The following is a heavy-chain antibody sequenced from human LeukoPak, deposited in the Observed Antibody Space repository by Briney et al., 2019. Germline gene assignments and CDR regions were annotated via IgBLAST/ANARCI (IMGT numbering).Heavy chain of an antibody. D-gene: IGHD1-26*01. Sequence: ASVKVSCKASGYTFTSYGISWVRRAPGQGLEWMGWISAYNGNTNYAQKLQGRVTMTTDTSTSTAYMELRSLRSDDTAVYYCARGSVGATNPHYYYYMDVWGKGTTVTVSS. CDR2: ISAYNGNT. CDR3: ARGSVGATNPHYYYYMDV. CDR1: GYTFTSYG. J-gene: IGHJ6*03. V-gene: IGHV1-18*01.